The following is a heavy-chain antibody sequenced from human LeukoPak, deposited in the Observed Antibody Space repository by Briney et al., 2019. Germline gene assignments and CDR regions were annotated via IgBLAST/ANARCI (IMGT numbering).Heavy chain of an antibody. CDR1: GFTFSSYA. Sequence: PGGSLRLSCAASGFTFSSYAMSWVRQAPGKGLEWVSAISGSGGSTYYADSVKGRFTISRDNSKNTLYLQMNSLRAEDTAVYYCAKASLEIVGATKVAFDIWGQGTMVTVSS. CDR2: ISGSGGST. J-gene: IGHJ3*02. CDR3: AKASLEIVGATKVAFDI. V-gene: IGHV3-23*01. D-gene: IGHD1-26*01.